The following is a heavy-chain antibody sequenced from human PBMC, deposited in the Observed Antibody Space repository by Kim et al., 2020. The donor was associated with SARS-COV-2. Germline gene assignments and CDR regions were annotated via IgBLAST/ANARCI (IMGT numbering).Heavy chain of an antibody. J-gene: IGHJ4*02. V-gene: IGHV5-51*01. CDR3: ARRAGLKYSSGWAFDY. D-gene: IGHD6-19*01. Sequence: SFQGQVTISADKSSSTAYLQWSSLKASDTAMYYCARRAGLKYSSGWAFDYWGQGTLVTVSS.